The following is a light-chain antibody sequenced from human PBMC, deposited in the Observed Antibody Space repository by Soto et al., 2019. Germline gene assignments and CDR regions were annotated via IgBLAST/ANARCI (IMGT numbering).Light chain of an antibody. CDR1: SSDVGNYDY. CDR3: TSHTTSSAVL. Sequence: QSALTQPASVSGSPGQSITISCTGTSSDVGNYDYVSWYQQHPGKAPKLMIYEVNTRPSGVSIRFSGSKSGNAASLTISGLQAEDEADYYCTSHTTSSAVLFGGGTKVTV. J-gene: IGLJ2*01. V-gene: IGLV2-14*03. CDR2: EVN.